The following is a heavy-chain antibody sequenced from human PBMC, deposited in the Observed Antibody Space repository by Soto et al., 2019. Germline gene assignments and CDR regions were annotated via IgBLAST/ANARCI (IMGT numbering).Heavy chain of an antibody. CDR1: GGTFSNGA. CDR2: IIPLFGTT. J-gene: IGHJ6*02. CDR3: ARLHSHGTYGMDV. Sequence: QLVQSGAEVKRPGSSVKVSCKISGGTFSNGAFSWVRQAPGQGLEWMGGIIPLFGTTNYAQKFQGRVTITADESTKTAYMELSTLRSEDTAVYYCARLHSHGTYGMDVWGQGTTVTVSS. V-gene: IGHV1-69*13. D-gene: IGHD5-18*01.